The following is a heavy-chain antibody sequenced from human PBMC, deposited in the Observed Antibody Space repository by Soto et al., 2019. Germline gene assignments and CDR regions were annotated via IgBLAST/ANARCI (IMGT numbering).Heavy chain of an antibody. CDR1: GYTFTSYD. CDR2: MNPNSGNT. D-gene: IGHD3-3*01. CDR3: ARVLRFLRYYYYMDV. Sequence: ASVKVSDKASGYTFTSYDINWVRQATGQGLEWMGWMNPNSGNTGYAQKFQGRVTMTRNTSISTAYMELSSLRSEDTAVYYCARVLRFLRYYYYMDVWGKGTTVTVSS. V-gene: IGHV1-8*01. J-gene: IGHJ6*03.